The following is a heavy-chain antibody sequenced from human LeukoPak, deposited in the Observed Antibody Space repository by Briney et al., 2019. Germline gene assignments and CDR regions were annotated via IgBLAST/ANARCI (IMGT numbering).Heavy chain of an antibody. D-gene: IGHD5-18*01. CDR3: APRGDIEHSYGYGKWFDP. V-gene: IGHV4-34*01. J-gene: IGHJ5*02. Sequence: SETLSLTCAVYGGSFSGYYWSWIRQPPGKGLEWIGEINHSGSTNYNASLKSRVAVSVDSSKNQFSLRLSSVTAADTAVYYCAPRGDIEHSYGYGKWFDPWGQGTRVTVSS. CDR1: GGSFSGYY. CDR2: INHSGST.